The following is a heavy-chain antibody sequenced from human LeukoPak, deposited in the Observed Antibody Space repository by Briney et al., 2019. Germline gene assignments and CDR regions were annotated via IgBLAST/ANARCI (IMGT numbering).Heavy chain of an antibody. Sequence: VGSLRLSCVASEFTLNNYGVNWVRQAPGKGLEWVSYMSDSGSTIYYADSVKGRFTISRDNAKNSLSLQMNSLSHEDTAVYFCARLHRGMDVWGQGTTVTVSS. V-gene: IGHV3-48*02. CDR1: EFTLNNYG. CDR3: ARLHRGMDV. J-gene: IGHJ6*02. CDR2: MSDSGSTI.